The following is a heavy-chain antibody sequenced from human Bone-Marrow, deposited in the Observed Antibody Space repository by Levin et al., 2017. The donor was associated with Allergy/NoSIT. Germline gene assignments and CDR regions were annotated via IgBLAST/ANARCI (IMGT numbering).Heavy chain of an antibody. V-gene: IGHV4-38-2*02. D-gene: IGHD1-14*01. Sequence: GSLRLSCNVSGNSINNGYYWGWLRQPPGMGLEWIGSIYHSGNTYYSPSLKSRVTISVDTSKNHFSLRLNSVTATDTAVYFCARVPELRLHFDFWGQGILVTVSS. CDR3: ARVPELRLHFDF. CDR1: GNSINNGYY. J-gene: IGHJ4*02. CDR2: IYHSGNT.